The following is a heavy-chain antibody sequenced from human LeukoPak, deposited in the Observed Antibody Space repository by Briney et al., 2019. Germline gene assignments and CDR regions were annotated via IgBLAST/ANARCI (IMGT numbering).Heavy chain of an antibody. CDR3: ARVGRGDHTWGSYYFDH. CDR2: ISYSGST. Sequence: SETLSLTCTVSGDSISSYHWSWIRQSPGKGLEWIGYISYSGSTNYNPSLKSRVTVSVDTSKNQFSLQLSSVTAADTAVYYCARVGRGDHTWGSYYFDHWCQGTLVTVSS. CDR1: GDSISSYH. J-gene: IGHJ4*02. D-gene: IGHD3-16*01. V-gene: IGHV4-59*01.